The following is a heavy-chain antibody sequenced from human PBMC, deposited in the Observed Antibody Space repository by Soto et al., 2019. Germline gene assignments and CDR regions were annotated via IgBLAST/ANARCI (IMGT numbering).Heavy chain of an antibody. J-gene: IGHJ2*01. V-gene: IGHV3-7*05. CDR3: ARDHGYFDL. Sequence: EVQLVESGGGLVQPGGSLRLSCAASGFTFDNYWMSWVRQAPGKGLEWVANIEQHGGEEYYVDSVKGRFTISRDNADNSLDLQMNSLRVEDAAVYYCARDHGYFDLWGRGTLVTVSS. CDR2: IEQHGGEE. CDR1: GFTFDNYW.